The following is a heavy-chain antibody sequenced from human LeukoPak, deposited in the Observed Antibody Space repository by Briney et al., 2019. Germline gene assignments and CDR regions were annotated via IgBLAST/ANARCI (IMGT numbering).Heavy chain of an antibody. D-gene: IGHD6-6*01. V-gene: IGHV3-21*01. CDR2: ISSSSSYI. CDR3: ARGGIAARPGDAFDI. J-gene: IGHJ3*02. Sequence: GGSLRLSCAASGFTFSSYSMNWVRQAPGKGLEWVSSISSSSSYIYYADSVKGRFTISRDNAKNSLYLQMNSLGAEDTAVYYCARGGIAARPGDAFDIWGQGTMVTVSS. CDR1: GFTFSSYS.